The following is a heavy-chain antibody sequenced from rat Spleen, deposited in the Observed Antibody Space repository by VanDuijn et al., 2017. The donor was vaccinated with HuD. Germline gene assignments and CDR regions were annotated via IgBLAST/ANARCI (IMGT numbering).Heavy chain of an antibody. J-gene: IGHJ4*01. V-gene: IGHV2-72*01. CDR1: GFSLHSYH. CDR3: ARHLREASGVMDV. D-gene: IGHD4-3*01. Sequence: QVQLKESGPGLVQPSQTLSLTCTVSGFSLHSYHVSWVRQPPGKSLVWMGTIWAGGGTNYNSAVQSRLSISRDTSKSQVFLKMNSLQPEDTGTYYCARHLREASGVMDVWGQGASVTVSS. CDR2: IWAGGGT.